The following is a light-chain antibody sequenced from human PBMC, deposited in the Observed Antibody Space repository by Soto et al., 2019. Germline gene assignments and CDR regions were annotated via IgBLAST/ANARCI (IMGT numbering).Light chain of an antibody. CDR3: QQYDSSPT. J-gene: IGKJ5*01. CDR1: QSVSNDF. Sequence: EIVLTQSPGILSLSPGERATLSCRASQSVSNDFLAWYQQKPGQAPRLLISGTSSRATGIPDRFSGSGSGTDFTLTISSLEPEDFAVYYCQQYDSSPTFGQGTRLEIK. CDR2: GTS. V-gene: IGKV3-20*01.